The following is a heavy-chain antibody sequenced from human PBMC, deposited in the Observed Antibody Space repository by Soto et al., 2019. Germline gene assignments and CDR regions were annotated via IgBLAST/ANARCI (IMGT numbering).Heavy chain of an antibody. J-gene: IGHJ6*03. CDR1: GGSFSGYY. D-gene: IGHD3-3*01. CDR2: INHSGST. Sequence: KPSETLSLTCAVYGGSFSGYYWSWIRQPPGKGLEWIGEINHSGSTNYNPSLKSRVTISVDTSKNQFSLKLSSVTAADTAVYYCARGGPTIFGVVTPFYYMDVWGKGTTVTVSS. V-gene: IGHV4-34*01. CDR3: ARGGPTIFGVVTPFYYMDV.